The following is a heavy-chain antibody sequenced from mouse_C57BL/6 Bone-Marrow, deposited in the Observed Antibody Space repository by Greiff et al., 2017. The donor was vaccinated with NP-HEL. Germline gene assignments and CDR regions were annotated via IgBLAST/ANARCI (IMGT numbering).Heavy chain of an antibody. J-gene: IGHJ3*01. Sequence: VQLQQSGPELVKPGASVKISCKASGYAFSSSWMNWVKQRPGKGLEWIGRIYPGDGDTNYNGKFKGKATLTADKSSSTAYMQLSSLTSEDSAVYFCARGPPQFAYWGQGTLVTVSA. CDR2: IYPGDGDT. CDR1: GYAFSSSW. V-gene: IGHV1-82*01. CDR3: ARGPPQFAY.